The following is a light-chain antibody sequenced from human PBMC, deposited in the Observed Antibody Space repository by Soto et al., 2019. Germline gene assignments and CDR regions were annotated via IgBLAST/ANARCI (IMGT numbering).Light chain of an antibody. Sequence: EIVLAHSPATLSLSPGQRATLSCRASQSGSTSLAWYQQKPGRDPRLLIYDVSTSATGIPARFSGSGSETDFALTISGLEPGDFAIYYCQQRSKWPLTFGQGTRLEIK. J-gene: IGKJ5*01. V-gene: IGKV3-11*01. CDR2: DVS. CDR1: QSGSTS. CDR3: QQRSKWPLT.